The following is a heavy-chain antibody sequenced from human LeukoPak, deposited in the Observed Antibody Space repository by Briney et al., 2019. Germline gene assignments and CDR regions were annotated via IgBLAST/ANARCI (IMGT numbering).Heavy chain of an antibody. CDR3: AGYGNYWDWYFDL. J-gene: IGHJ2*01. CDR1: DDSITMHY. V-gene: IGHV4-59*11. Sequence: SETRSLTCTVSDDSITMHYWTWIRQPPGKGLEWIGYIHYSGSTNHNPSLKSRVTISIDTSKNQISLRLTSVTAADTAVYYCAGYGNYWDWYFDLWGRGTLVTVSS. CDR2: IHYSGST. D-gene: IGHD4-11*01.